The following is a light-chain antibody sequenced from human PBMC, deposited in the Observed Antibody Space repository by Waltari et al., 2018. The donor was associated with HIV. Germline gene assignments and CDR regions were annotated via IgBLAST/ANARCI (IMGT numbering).Light chain of an antibody. CDR2: EVS. CDR3: MSYTGHNRWV. V-gene: IGLV2-8*01. CDR1: IHEVRWYDH. J-gene: IGLJ3*02. Sequence: QSALPHPPSASGSPGRSLTIPCTRTIHEVRWYDHLSWYQQHPGKAPKLLIYEVSQRPSGVPARFSGSKSGNTASLTVSGLQAEDEADYHCMSYTGHNRWVFGGGTKLTVL.